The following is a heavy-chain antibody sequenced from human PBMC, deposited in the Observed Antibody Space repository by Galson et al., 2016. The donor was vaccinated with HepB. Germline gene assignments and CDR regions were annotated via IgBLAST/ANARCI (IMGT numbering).Heavy chain of an antibody. Sequence: SLRLSCAASGFTFSTYGMHWVRQAPGKGLEWVALISYDGKSESYADSVKGRVTISRDNSKNTLYLQMNSLRVEDTAVYYCAKAQGWLRLNFWYYFDYWGQGTLGTVSS. CDR3: AKAQGWLRLNFWYYFDY. V-gene: IGHV3-30*18. CDR1: GFTFSTYG. J-gene: IGHJ4*02. CDR2: ISYDGKSE. D-gene: IGHD5-12*01.